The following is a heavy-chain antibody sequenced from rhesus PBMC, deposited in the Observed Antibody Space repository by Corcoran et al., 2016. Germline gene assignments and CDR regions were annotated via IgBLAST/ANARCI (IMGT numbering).Heavy chain of an antibody. CDR1: GYSISSGYG. Sequence: QVQLQESGPGLVKPSEHLSLTCAVPGYSISSGYGWSWIRQPTGKGLEWIGYIGGSSGSTNYNPSLKSRVTISKDTSKNQFSLKLSSVTAADTAVYYCARDSAYFDYWGQGVLVTVSS. V-gene: IGHV4-127*01. CDR3: ARDSAYFDY. CDR2: IGGSSGST. J-gene: IGHJ4*01.